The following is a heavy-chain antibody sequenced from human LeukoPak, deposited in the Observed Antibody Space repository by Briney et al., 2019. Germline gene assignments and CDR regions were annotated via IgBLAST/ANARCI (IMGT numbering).Heavy chain of an antibody. Sequence: SETLSLTCVVYGGFFSGYYWSWIRQPPGKGLEWIGEINHSGSTNYNPSLKSRVTISGDTSKNQFSLKLSSVTAADTAVYYCARGPRNSGSYYSFRVYYFDYWGRGTLVTVSS. CDR1: GGFFSGYY. CDR3: ARGPRNSGSYYSFRVYYFDY. J-gene: IGHJ4*02. V-gene: IGHV4-34*01. CDR2: INHSGST. D-gene: IGHD1-26*01.